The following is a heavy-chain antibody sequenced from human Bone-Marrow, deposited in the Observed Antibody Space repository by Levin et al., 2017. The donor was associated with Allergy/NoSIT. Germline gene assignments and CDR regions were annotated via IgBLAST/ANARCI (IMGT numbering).Heavy chain of an antibody. CDR1: GGSISSYY. D-gene: IGHD2-2*01. Sequence: SCTVSGGSISSYYWSWIRQPPGKGLEWIGYIYYSGSTNYNPSLKSRVTISVDTSKNQFSLKLSSVTAADTAVYYCAGATDIVVVPAKAFVDAFDIWGQGTMVTVSS. V-gene: IGHV4-59*01. CDR2: IYYSGST. CDR3: AGATDIVVVPAKAFVDAFDI. J-gene: IGHJ3*02.